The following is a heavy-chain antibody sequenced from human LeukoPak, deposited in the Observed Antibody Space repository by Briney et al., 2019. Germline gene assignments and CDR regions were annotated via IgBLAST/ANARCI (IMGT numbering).Heavy chain of an antibody. CDR2: IYNTGST. V-gene: IGHV3-66*01. CDR1: GFTVSSNY. Sequence: GGSLRLSCAASGFTVSSNYMSWVRQAPGKGLEWVSVIYNTGSTYYADSVKGRFTISRDNSKNTLYLQMASLRDEDMGVYYCARVGPATAFDYWGQGTQVTVSS. CDR3: ARVGPATAFDY. J-gene: IGHJ4*02.